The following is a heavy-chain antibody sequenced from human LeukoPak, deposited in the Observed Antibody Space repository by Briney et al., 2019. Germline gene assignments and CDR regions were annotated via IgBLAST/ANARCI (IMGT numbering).Heavy chain of an antibody. D-gene: IGHD2-2*01. Sequence: PSQTLSPTCTVSGGSISNLDYYWTWIRQPAGKRLEWIGRICTSGGTNYNPSLKSRVTMSVDKSKNQISLNLASLTAADTALYYCAGRGSSSGTFDVWGPGTFVTVSS. J-gene: IGHJ3*01. CDR1: GGSISNLDYY. CDR2: ICTSGGT. CDR3: AGRGSSSGTFDV. V-gene: IGHV4-61*02.